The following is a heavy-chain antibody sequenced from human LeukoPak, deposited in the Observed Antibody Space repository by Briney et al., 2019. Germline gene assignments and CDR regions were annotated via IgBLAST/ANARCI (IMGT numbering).Heavy chain of an antibody. V-gene: IGHV2-70*11. Sequence: PSQTLTLTCTFSGFSLSTSGMCVSWIRQPPGKALEWLARIGWDDDKYYGTSLKTRLTISKDASKNQVVLTMTNMDPVDTATYYCARIRRGWIDYWGQGTLVTVSS. D-gene: IGHD3-10*01. CDR1: GFSLSTSGMC. CDR3: ARIRRGWIDY. CDR2: IGWDDDK. J-gene: IGHJ4*02.